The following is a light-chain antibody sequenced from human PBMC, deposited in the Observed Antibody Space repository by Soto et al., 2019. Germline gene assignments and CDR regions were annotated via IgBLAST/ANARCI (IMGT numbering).Light chain of an antibody. CDR1: QSVSSSF. J-gene: IGKJ2*01. CDR2: GAS. V-gene: IGKV3-20*01. CDR3: QQDGSSPRT. Sequence: EIVLTQSPGTLSLSPGERATLSCRASQSVSSSFLAWYQQKPGQAPRLLIYGASSRATGIPDRFSGSGSGTAFTFTISRLEPEDCAVYYCQQDGSSPRTFGQGTKLEIK.